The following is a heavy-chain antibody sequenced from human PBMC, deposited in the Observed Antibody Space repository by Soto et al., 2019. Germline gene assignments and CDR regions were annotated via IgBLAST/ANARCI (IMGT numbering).Heavy chain of an antibody. D-gene: IGHD2-2*03. CDR1: GGSISSSRCH. Sequence: PSETLSLTCTVSGGSISSSRCHWGWLRQPPGKGLEWIGNIHYNGNTNYSPSLKSRVTMSVDTSKNHFSLKLISVTTADTAVYFCAREGNLGRWIQPLDSWGQGTLVTVSS. CDR2: IHYNGNT. CDR3: AREGNLGRWIQPLDS. J-gene: IGHJ4*02. V-gene: IGHV4-61*03.